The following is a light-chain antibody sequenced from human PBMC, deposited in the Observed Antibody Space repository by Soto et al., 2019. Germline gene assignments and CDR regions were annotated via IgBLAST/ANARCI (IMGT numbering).Light chain of an antibody. CDR3: QQSYSTLWT. V-gene: IGKV3-15*01. CDR1: QSLRSN. J-gene: IGKJ1*01. Sequence: EIVMTQFPATLSVSPGERATLSCRASQSLRSNIAWYQQKPGQAPRLLIYDSFTRATGIPARFSGSGSGTDFTLTISSLQPEDFATYYCQQSYSTLWTFGQGTKVDIK. CDR2: DSF.